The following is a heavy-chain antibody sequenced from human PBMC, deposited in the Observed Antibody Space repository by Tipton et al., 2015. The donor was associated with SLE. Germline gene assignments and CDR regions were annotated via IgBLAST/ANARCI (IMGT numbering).Heavy chain of an antibody. D-gene: IGHD3-3*01. J-gene: IGHJ3*01. CDR1: GGSISSGSYY. Sequence: TLSLTCTVSGGSISSGSYYWSWIRQPAGKGLEWIGRIYTSGSTNYNPSLKSRVTISVHTSRNKFSLKLCSVTAADTAVYYCARQSPLTMFGVVTMSNVGFDVWGQGTVVTVSS. CDR3: ARQSPLTMFGVVTMSNVGFDV. CDR2: IYTSGST. V-gene: IGHV4-61*02.